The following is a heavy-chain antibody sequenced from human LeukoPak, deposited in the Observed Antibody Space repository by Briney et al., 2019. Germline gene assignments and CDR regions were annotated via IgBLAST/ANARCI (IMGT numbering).Heavy chain of an antibody. D-gene: IGHD6-25*01. CDR1: GYTFTGYY. Sequence: ASVKVSCKASGYTFTGYYMHWVRQAPGQGLEWMGRTNPNSGGTNYAQKFQGRVTMTRDTSISTAYMELSRLRSDDTAVYYCARDSAAAAADGWGKGTTVTVSS. J-gene: IGHJ6*04. CDR3: ARDSAAAAADG. V-gene: IGHV1-2*06. CDR2: TNPNSGGT.